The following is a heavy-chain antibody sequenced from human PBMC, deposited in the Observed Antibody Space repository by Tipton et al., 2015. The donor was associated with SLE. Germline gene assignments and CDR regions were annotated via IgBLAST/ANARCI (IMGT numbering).Heavy chain of an antibody. Sequence: TLSLTCTVSGGSISSHYWSWIRQPPGKGLEWIGYIYYSGSTNYNPSLKSRVTISVDTSKNQFSLKLSSVTAADTAVYYCARHYGDYLDYFDYWGQGTLVTVSS. D-gene: IGHD4-17*01. CDR3: ARHYGDYLDYFDY. J-gene: IGHJ4*02. CDR1: GGSISSHY. CDR2: IYYSGST. V-gene: IGHV4-59*08.